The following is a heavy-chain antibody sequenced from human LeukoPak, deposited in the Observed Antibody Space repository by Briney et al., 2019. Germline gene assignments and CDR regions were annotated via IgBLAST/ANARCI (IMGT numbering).Heavy chain of an antibody. J-gene: IGHJ6*02. D-gene: IGHD1-7*01. V-gene: IGHV3-30-3*01. Sequence: GALRLSCAASGFTFSSYAMHWVRQAPGKGLEWVAVISYDGSNKYYADSVKGRFTISRDNSKNTLYLQMNSLRAEDTAVYYCAKGADWNYGFDYYYGMDVWGQGTTVTVPS. CDR2: ISYDGSNK. CDR3: AKGADWNYGFDYYYGMDV. CDR1: GFTFSSYA.